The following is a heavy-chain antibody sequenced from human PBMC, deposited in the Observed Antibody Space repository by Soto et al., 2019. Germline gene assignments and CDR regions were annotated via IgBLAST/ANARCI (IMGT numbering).Heavy chain of an antibody. V-gene: IGHV3-23*01. D-gene: IGHD6-19*01. CDR1: GSTFSSDD. CDR3: AKDGGWSLAVAGLFDY. J-gene: IGHJ4*02. CDR2: ISDSGGST. Sequence: GGSLRLSCVVSGSTFSSDDMSWVRQAPGRGLEWVSGISDSGGSTYYADSVKGRFTISRDNAKNTLYLQMKSLRVEDTALYYCAKDGGWSLAVAGLFDYWGPGNQVTVSS.